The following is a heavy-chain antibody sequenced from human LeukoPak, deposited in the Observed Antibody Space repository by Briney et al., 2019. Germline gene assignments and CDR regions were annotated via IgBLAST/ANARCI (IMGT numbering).Heavy chain of an antibody. J-gene: IGHJ1*01. D-gene: IGHD6-19*01. CDR3: ARVDSGSACAS. Sequence: GGSLRLSCAASGFTLSSYSMHWVRQAPGKGLEFVSAISRNGRNAYYANSVEGRFTISRDISKNTLYLQMGSLRPEDMAVYYCARVDSGSACASWGQGILVTVSS. CDR2: ISRNGRNA. V-gene: IGHV3-64*01. CDR1: GFTLSSYS.